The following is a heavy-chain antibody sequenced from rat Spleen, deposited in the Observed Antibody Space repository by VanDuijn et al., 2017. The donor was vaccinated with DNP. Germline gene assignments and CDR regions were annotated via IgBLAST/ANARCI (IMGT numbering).Heavy chain of an antibody. Sequence: VQLQESGPGLVRPSQSLSLTCSVTGYSITSNFKWTWIRKFPGNELEWMGYINSAGTTNYNPSLKSRFSITRDTSKNQFFLQLNSVTTEDTATYYCARWTRYFDGWGQGVMVTVSS. J-gene: IGHJ2*01. CDR1: GYSITSNFK. CDR2: INSAGTT. V-gene: IGHV3-3*01. D-gene: IGHD1-4*01. CDR3: ARWTRYFDG.